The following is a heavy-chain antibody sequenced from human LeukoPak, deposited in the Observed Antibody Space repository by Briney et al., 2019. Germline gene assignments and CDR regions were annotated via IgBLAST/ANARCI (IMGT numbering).Heavy chain of an antibody. CDR1: GGSFSSYY. V-gene: IGHV4-59*01. CDR2: IYYSGST. Sequence: SETLSLTCAVYGGSFSSYYWSWIRQPPGKGLEWIGYIYYSGSTNYNLSLKSRVTISVDTSKNQFSLNLSSVTAADTAVYYCARVWSAAGNNWFDPWGQGTLVTVSS. D-gene: IGHD6-13*01. J-gene: IGHJ5*02. CDR3: ARVWSAAGNNWFDP.